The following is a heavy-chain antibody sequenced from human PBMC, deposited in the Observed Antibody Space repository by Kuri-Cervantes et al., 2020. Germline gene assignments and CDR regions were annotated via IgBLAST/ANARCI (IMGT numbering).Heavy chain of an antibody. CDR1: GYSFTSYW. J-gene: IGHJ4*02. D-gene: IGHD5-18*01. V-gene: IGHV5-51*01. Sequence: GGSLKISWKGSGYSFTSYWIGWVRQMPRKGLEWLGIIYPGDSDTRYSPSFQGQVTISADKSISTAYLQWSSLKASDPAMYYCARRGYSYGNIDYWGQGTLVTVSS. CDR3: ARRGYSYGNIDY. CDR2: IYPGDSDT.